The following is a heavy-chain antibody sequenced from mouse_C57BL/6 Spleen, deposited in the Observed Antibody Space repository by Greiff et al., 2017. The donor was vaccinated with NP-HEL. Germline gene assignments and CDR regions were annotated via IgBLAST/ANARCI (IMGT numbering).Heavy chain of an antibody. D-gene: IGHD2-3*01. V-gene: IGHV10-1*01. J-gene: IGHJ4*01. CDR1: GFSFNTYA. CDR2: IRSKSNNYAT. Sequence: EVKLVESGGGLVQPKGSLKLSCAASGFSFNTYAMNWVRQAPGKGLEWVARIRSKSNNYATYYADSVKDRFTISSDDSASMLYLQINNLKTEDTAMYYCVRHSSIDSAMDYWGQGTSVTVSS. CDR3: VRHSSIDSAMDY.